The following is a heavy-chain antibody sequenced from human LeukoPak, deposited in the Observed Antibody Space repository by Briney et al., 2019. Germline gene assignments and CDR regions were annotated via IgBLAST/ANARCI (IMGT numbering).Heavy chain of an antibody. CDR2: ISSSSSYI. Sequence: KPGGSLRLSCAASGFAFSSYSMNWVRQAPGKGLEWVSSISSSSSYIYYADSVKGRFTISRDNAKNSLYLQMNSLRAEDTAVYYCASLGRYGVELSSGYWGQGTLVTVSS. CDR1: GFAFSSYS. D-gene: IGHD1-7*01. J-gene: IGHJ4*02. V-gene: IGHV3-21*01. CDR3: ASLGRYGVELSSGY.